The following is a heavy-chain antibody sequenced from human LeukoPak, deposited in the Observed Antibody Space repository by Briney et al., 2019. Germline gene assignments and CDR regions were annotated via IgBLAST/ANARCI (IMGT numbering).Heavy chain of an antibody. Sequence: GGSLRLSCAASGFTFSTYAMAWVRQAPGKGLEWVSAIGGSGGTTYTADSVKGRFTISRDNSKNTLFLQMNSLRVEDTALYYCARDGEGSGSSWVITHYYWGEGALVTVSS. V-gene: IGHV3-23*01. CDR1: GFTFSTYA. CDR3: ARDGEGSGSSWVITHYY. D-gene: IGHD3-10*01. J-gene: IGHJ4*02. CDR2: IGGSGGTT.